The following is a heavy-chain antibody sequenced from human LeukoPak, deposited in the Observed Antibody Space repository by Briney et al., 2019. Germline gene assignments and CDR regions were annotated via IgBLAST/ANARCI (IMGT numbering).Heavy chain of an antibody. J-gene: IGHJ4*02. Sequence: GGSLRLSCAASGFTFSSYAMSCVRQAPRKGLEWVSAISGSGGSTYYADSVKGRFTISRDNSKNTLYLQMNSLRAEDTAVYYCARSITMVRGVLDYWGQGTLVTVSS. D-gene: IGHD3-10*01. CDR1: GFTFSSYA. CDR3: ARSITMVRGVLDY. CDR2: ISGSGGST. V-gene: IGHV3-23*01.